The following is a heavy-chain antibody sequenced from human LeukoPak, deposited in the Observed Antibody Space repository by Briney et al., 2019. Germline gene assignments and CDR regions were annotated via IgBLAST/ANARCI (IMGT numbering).Heavy chain of an antibody. J-gene: IGHJ4*02. Sequence: GGSLRLSCAASGFTFSSYGMSWVRQAPGKGLEWVAVISYDGSNKYYADSVKGRFTISRDNSKNTLYLQMNSLRAEDTAVYYCASRYDFWSGYYTGQILDYWGQGTLVTVSS. CDR2: ISYDGSNK. V-gene: IGHV3-30*03. CDR3: ASRYDFWSGYYTGQILDY. CDR1: GFTFSSYG. D-gene: IGHD3-3*01.